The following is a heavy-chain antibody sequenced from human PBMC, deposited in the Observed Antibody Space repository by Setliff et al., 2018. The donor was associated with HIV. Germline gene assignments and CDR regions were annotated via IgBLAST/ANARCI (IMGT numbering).Heavy chain of an antibody. J-gene: IGHJ5*02. Sequence: KTSEPLSLTCSVSGGSLISGGYYWSWIRQHPGKGLEWIGYVYYTGKTYYNPSLESRISMSVDTSKNQFSLKLTSVAAADTAIYYCARDLTSNSNCFEPWGQGTQVTVSS. D-gene: IGHD4-4*01. CDR1: GGSLISGGYY. CDR3: ARDLTSNSNCFEP. CDR2: VYYTGKT. V-gene: IGHV4-31*03.